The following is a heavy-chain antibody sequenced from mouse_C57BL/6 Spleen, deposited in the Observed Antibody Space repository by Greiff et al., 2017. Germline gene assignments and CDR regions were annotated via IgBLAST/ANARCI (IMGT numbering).Heavy chain of an antibody. CDR3: ARGYDDYFDY. CDR1: GYTFTSYG. CDR2: IYPRSGNT. V-gene: IGHV1-81*01. D-gene: IGHD2-3*01. Sequence: VKLQESGAELARPGASVKLSCKASGYTFTSYGISWVKQRTGQGLEWIGEIYPRSGNTYYNEKFKGKATLTADKSSSTAYMELRSLTSEDSAVYFCARGYDDYFDYWGQGTTLTVSS. J-gene: IGHJ2*01.